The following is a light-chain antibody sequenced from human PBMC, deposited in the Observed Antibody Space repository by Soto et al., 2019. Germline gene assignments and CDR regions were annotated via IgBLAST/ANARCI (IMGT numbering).Light chain of an antibody. CDR3: QQRSNWPHT. J-gene: IGKJ5*01. V-gene: IGKV3-11*01. CDR1: QSVSSAN. Sequence: EIVFTQSPGTPSLSPGGRATLSFRASQSVSSANFAWYQQKPGQAPRLLIYGASSRATGIPARFSGSGSGTDFTLTISSLEPEDFAVYYCQQRSNWPHTFGQGTRLEIK. CDR2: GAS.